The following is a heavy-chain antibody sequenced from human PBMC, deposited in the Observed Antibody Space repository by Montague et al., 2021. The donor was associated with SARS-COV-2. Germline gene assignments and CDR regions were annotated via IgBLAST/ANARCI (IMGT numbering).Heavy chain of an antibody. D-gene: IGHD3-10*01. J-gene: IGHJ4*02. V-gene: IGHV4-59*08. Sequence: SETLSLTCTVSDGSMRSYYWNWMRQTPGKGLEWIGYMHDSGRANYNPSLRSRVTLMVDASRNQFSLELSSVTAADTAMYYCTRLPRGSGTWGYFDYWAQGTLVTVSS. CDR2: MHDSGRA. CDR3: TRLPRGSGTWGYFDY. CDR1: DGSMRSYY.